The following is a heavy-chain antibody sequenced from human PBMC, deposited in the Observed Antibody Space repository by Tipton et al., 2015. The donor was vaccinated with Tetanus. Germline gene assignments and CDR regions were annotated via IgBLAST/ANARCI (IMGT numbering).Heavy chain of an antibody. CDR2: IYYSGTT. J-gene: IGHJ6*02. V-gene: IGHV4-4*01. CDR3: ARTPAYYYGMDV. CDR1: GGPVSSSNW. Sequence: TLSLTCDVSGGPVSSSNWWSWVRQAPGKGLEWIGEIYYSGTTNYNPSLKSRVTISTDKSKNQVSLRLNSVTAADTAVYFCARTPAYYYGMDVGVQGTTVPVSS.